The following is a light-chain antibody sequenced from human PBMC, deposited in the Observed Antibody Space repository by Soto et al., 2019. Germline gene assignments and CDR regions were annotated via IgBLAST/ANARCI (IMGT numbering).Light chain of an antibody. V-gene: IGLV1-40*01. CDR2: GNS. CDR3: QSYDSSLSGWV. Sequence: QSVLTKPPSVSGAPGQRVTISCTGGSSNIGAGYDVHWYQKLPGTAPKLLIYGNSNRPSGVPDRFSGSKSGTSASLAITGLQAEDEADYYCQSYDSSLSGWVFGGGTKVTVL. J-gene: IGLJ3*02. CDR1: SSNIGAGYD.